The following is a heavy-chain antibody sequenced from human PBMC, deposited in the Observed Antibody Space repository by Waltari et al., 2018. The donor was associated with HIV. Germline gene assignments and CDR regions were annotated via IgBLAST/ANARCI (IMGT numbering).Heavy chain of an antibody. V-gene: IGHV3-15*01. CDR1: GFTFSNAW. Sequence: EVQLVASGGGLVKPGGSLRLSCAASGFTFSNAWMSWVRQAPGKGLEWVGRIKSKTDGGTTDYATPVKGRFTISRDDSKNTLYLQMNSLKTEDTAVYYCQGSIRSSTSLVPWGQGTLVTVSS. CDR2: IKSKTDGGTT. CDR3: QGSIRSSTSLVP. D-gene: IGHD2-2*01. J-gene: IGHJ5*02.